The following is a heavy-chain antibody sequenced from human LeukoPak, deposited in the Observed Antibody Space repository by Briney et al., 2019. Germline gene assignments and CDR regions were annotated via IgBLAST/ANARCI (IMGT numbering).Heavy chain of an antibody. V-gene: IGHV3-23*01. Sequence: GGSLRLSCAASGFTFSTYTMDWVRHPPGKRLEWVSIIGNNGGGIHYADSVKGRFTISRDNFKNALYLQMNSLGVEDTAVYYCAIDPNWGTHSWGQGVLVTVSS. D-gene: IGHD7-27*01. CDR3: AIDPNWGTHS. J-gene: IGHJ4*02. CDR1: GFTFSTYT. CDR2: IGNNGGGI.